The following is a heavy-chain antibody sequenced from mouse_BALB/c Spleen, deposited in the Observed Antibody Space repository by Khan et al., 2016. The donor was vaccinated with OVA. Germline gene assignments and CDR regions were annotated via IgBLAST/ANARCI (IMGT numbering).Heavy chain of an antibody. J-gene: IGHJ2*01. Sequence: LQESGAELAKPGASVKMSCKASGYTFINYWILWVKQRPGQGLEWIGYINPSTGYTEYNQNFKDKATLTADKSSSTAYMQLSSLTSEDSAVYYCARRGLRWDFDYGGQGTTRTVAS. CDR3: ARRGLRWDFDY. CDR1: GYTFINYW. D-gene: IGHD1-1*01. CDR2: INPSTGYT. V-gene: IGHV1-7*01.